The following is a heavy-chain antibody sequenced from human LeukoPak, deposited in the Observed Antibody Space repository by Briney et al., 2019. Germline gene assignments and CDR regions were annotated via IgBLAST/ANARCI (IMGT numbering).Heavy chain of an antibody. V-gene: IGHV4-59*08. CDR2: IYYSGST. Sequence: SETLSLTCTVSGGSISSYYWSWIRQPPGKGLEWIGYIYYSGSTNYNPSLKSRVTISVDTSKNQFSLKLSSVTAADTAVYYCARSLLWFGELLPNWFDPWGQEPWSPSPQ. J-gene: IGHJ5*02. CDR3: ARSLLWFGELLPNWFDP. D-gene: IGHD3-10*01. CDR1: GGSISSYY.